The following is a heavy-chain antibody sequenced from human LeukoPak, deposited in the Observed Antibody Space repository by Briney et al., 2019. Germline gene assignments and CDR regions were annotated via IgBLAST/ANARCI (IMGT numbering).Heavy chain of an antibody. Sequence: GGSLRLSCAASGFTFSTSGMHWFRQSPGKGLEWVAVIWYDGSEEYYADSVKGRFTVSRDNSKNTVYLQMNSVRAEDTAMYYCATDWGTSGDRSSYGFFDHWGQGALVTVSS. CDR3: ATDWGTSGDRSSYGFFDH. J-gene: IGHJ4*02. CDR2: IWYDGSEE. V-gene: IGHV3-33*01. CDR1: GFTFSTSG. D-gene: IGHD3-16*01.